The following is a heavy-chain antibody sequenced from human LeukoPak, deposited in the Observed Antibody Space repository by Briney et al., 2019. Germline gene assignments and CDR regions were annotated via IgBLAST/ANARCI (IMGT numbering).Heavy chain of an antibody. D-gene: IGHD1-1*01. CDR3: ARDKIEGPTKLDY. J-gene: IGHJ4*02. CDR2: ISSSSSTI. CDR1: EFTFSSYS. Sequence: GGSLRLSCAASEFTFSSYSMNWVRQAPGKGLEWVSYISSSSSTIYYAGSVKGRFTISRDNAKNSLYLQMNSLRAEDRAVYYCARDKIEGPTKLDYWGQGILVTVSS. V-gene: IGHV3-48*01.